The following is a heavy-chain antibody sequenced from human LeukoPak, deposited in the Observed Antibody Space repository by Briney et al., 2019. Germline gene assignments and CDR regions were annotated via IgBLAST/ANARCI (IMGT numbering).Heavy chain of an antibody. CDR1: GGTFSSYA. D-gene: IGHD4-17*01. CDR3: ARDGPTGGYGDYGMDV. V-gene: IGHV1-69*13. CDR2: IIPIFGTA. Sequence: WASGKVACKASGGTFSSYAISWVRQAAGQVLEWMGGIIPIFGTANYAQKLQGRVTITADESTSTAYMELSSLRSEDTAVYYCARDGPTGGYGDYGMDVWGKGTTVTVSS. J-gene: IGHJ6*04.